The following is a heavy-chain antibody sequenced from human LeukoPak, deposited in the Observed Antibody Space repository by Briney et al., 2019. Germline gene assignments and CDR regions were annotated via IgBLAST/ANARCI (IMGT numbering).Heavy chain of an antibody. J-gene: IGHJ6*02. V-gene: IGHV4-34*01. Sequence: SETLSLTCAVYGGSFSGYDWSWIRQPPGKGLEWIGEINHSGRTNYNPSLKSRVTISVDTSKNQFSLKLSSVTAADTAVYYCAREEWIRLWGDGNGYYYGMDVWGQGTTVTVSS. CDR3: AREEWIRLWGDGNGYYYGMDV. D-gene: IGHD5-18*01. CDR2: INHSGRT. CDR1: GGSFSGYD.